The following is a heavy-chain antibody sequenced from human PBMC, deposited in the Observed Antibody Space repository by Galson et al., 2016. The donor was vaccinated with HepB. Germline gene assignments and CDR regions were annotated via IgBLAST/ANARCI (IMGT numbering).Heavy chain of an antibody. J-gene: IGHJ4*02. V-gene: IGHV1-2*02. CDR3: ARDFLRGGWNLFDY. CDR2: INPSSGDT. Sequence: HWVRQAPGQGPEWMGWINPSSGDTNYPQRFRGRVTMTRDTSSSTTYMEPSRLRYDGAAVYYCARDFLRGGWNLFDYWGQGALVTVSS. D-gene: IGHD1-7*01.